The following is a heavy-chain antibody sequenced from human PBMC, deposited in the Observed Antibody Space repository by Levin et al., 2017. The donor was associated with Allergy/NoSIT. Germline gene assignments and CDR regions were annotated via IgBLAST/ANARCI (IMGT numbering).Heavy chain of an antibody. CDR3: ARDHRGYYDFWSGPQNHYGMDV. V-gene: IGHV1-46*01. CDR2: INPSGGST. J-gene: IGHJ6*02. D-gene: IGHD3-3*01. Sequence: ASVKVSCKASGYTFTSYYMHWVRQAPGQGLEWMGIINPSGGSTSYAQKFQGRVTMTRDTSTSTVYMELSSLRSEDTAVYYCARDHRGYYDFWSGPQNHYGMDVWGQGTTVTVSS. CDR1: GYTFTSYY.